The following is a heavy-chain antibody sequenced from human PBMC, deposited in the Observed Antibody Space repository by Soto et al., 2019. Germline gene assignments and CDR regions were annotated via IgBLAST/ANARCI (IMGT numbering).Heavy chain of an antibody. Sequence: SVKVSCKASGYTFTSYAMHWVRQAPGQGLEWMGGIIPIFGTANYAQKFQGRVTITADESTSTAYMELSSLRSEDTAVYYCVRYESSGYGFYYFDYWGQGTLVPVSS. CDR3: VRYESSGYGFYYFDY. D-gene: IGHD3-22*01. CDR1: GYTFTSYA. CDR2: IIPIFGTA. J-gene: IGHJ4*02. V-gene: IGHV1-69*13.